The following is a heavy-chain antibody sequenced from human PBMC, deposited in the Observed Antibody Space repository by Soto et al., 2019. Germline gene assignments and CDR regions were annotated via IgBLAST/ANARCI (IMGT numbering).Heavy chain of an antibody. CDR3: AKKGEDYSNYEGYYYYYYMDV. J-gene: IGHJ6*03. CDR1: GFTFSSYA. D-gene: IGHD4-4*01. Sequence: GGSLRLSCAASGFTFSSYAMSWVRQAPGKGLEWVSAISGSGGSTYYADSVKGRFTISRDNSKNTLYLQMNSLRAEDTAVYYCAKKGEDYSNYEGYYYYYYMDVWGKGTTVTVSS. V-gene: IGHV3-23*01. CDR2: ISGSGGST.